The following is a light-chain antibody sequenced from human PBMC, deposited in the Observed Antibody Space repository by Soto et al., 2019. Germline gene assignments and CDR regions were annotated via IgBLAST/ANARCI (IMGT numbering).Light chain of an antibody. V-gene: IGLV1-44*01. Sequence: QSVLTQPLSASASPGQRVTISCSGCSSNIGSNTVAWYQHLPGTAPPRLIFTAGQRPSVVPGRFSGSKSGTSASLAISGLQSEDEGDYYCSAWDNSLNGYVFGPGTKLTVL. J-gene: IGLJ1*01. CDR3: SAWDNSLNGYV. CDR2: TAG. CDR1: SSNIGSNT.